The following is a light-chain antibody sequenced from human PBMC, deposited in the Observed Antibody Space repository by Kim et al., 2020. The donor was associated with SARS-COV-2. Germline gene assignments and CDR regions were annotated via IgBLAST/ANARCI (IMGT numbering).Light chain of an antibody. J-gene: IGLJ3*02. Sequence: SYELTQPPSVSVAPGKTATITCGGDNIGRKTVHGYQQKPGQAPIVVIYYDKDRPSGIPERFSGSSSGNTATLTISRVEAGDEADYYCQLWDSSTDHWVFGGGTQLTVL. V-gene: IGLV3-21*04. CDR1: NIGRKT. CDR2: YDK. CDR3: QLWDSSTDHWV.